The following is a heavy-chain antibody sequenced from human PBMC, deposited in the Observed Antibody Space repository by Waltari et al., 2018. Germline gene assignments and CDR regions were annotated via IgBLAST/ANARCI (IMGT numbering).Heavy chain of an antibody. CDR1: GYSISSGYY. Sequence: QVQLQESGPGLVKPSETLSLTCAVSGYSISSGYYWGWIRQPPGKGLEWIGSIYHSGRTYSNPSLKSRVTISVDTSKNQFSLKLSSVTAADTAVYYCARLEPAYDFWSGYYPYYYYGMDVWGQGTTVIVSS. J-gene: IGHJ6*02. CDR2: IYHSGRT. D-gene: IGHD3-3*01. CDR3: ARLEPAYDFWSGYYPYYYYGMDV. V-gene: IGHV4-38-2*01.